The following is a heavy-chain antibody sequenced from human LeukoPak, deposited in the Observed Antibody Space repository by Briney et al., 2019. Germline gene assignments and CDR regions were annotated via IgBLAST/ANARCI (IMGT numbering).Heavy chain of an antibody. D-gene: IGHD3-22*01. CDR1: GDSIRGDSFY. V-gene: IGHV4-39*07. Sequence: PSETLSLTCTVSGDSIRGDSFYWGWIRQPPGKGLEWIGGIDYSGKTYYNPSLKSRVIISVDTSKNQFSLKLSSVTAADTAVYYCARVLPSDYYDSSGYYSRSDAFEIWGQGTMVTVSS. CDR2: IDYSGKT. CDR3: ARVLPSDYYDSSGYYSRSDAFEI. J-gene: IGHJ3*02.